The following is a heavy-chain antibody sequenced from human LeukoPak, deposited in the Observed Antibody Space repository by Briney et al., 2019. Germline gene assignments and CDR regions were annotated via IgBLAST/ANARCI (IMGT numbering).Heavy chain of an antibody. CDR2: ISYDGSNK. Sequence: PGGSLRLSCAASGFTFSSFGMHWVRQAPGKGLEWVAVISYDGSNKYYADSVKGRFTISRDDSENSLYLQMNSLRVEDTAVYYCARLPELPGFGDYWGQGTLVTVSS. D-gene: IGHD3-10*01. CDR3: ARLPELPGFGDY. J-gene: IGHJ4*02. V-gene: IGHV3-30*03. CDR1: GFTFSSFG.